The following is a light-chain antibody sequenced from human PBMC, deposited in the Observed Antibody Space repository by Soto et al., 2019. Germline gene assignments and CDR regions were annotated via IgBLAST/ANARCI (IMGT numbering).Light chain of an antibody. V-gene: IGKV3-20*01. CDR3: QHFGSTPGT. Sequence: EIVLTQSPGTLSVSPGESATLSCRASQSLSSRYLAWYQQKPGQAPRLLIYGASNTATGIPDKFSGSGSGTDFTLTISRLEPEDFAVYYCQHFGSTPGTFGPGTKVDFK. J-gene: IGKJ3*01. CDR1: QSLSSRY. CDR2: GAS.